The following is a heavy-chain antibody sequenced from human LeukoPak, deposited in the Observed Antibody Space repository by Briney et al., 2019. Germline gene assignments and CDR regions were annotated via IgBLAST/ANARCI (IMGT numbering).Heavy chain of an antibody. CDR3: ARGGGYSYGSFDY. D-gene: IGHD5-18*01. Sequence: TGGSLRLSCAASGIIFSNYWMHWVRQAPGKGLVWVSRINRDGSSTSYADPVKGRFTISRDNAKNTLYLQMNSLRAEDTAVYYCARGGGYSYGSFDYWGQGTLVTVSS. CDR2: INRDGSST. V-gene: IGHV3-74*01. CDR1: GIIFSNYW. J-gene: IGHJ4*02.